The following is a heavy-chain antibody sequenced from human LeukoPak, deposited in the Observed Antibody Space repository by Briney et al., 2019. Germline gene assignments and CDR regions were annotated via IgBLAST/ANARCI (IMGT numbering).Heavy chain of an antibody. Sequence: GGSLRLSCAASGFTFSDYYMSWIRQAPGKGLEWVSYISSSGSTIYYADSVKGRFTVSRHNAKHSLYLQMNSLRAEDTAVYYCARNRGGWPQGAFDIWGQGTMVTVSS. CDR3: ARNRGGWPQGAFDI. CDR1: GFTFSDYY. CDR2: ISSSGSTI. D-gene: IGHD6-19*01. V-gene: IGHV3-11*04. J-gene: IGHJ3*02.